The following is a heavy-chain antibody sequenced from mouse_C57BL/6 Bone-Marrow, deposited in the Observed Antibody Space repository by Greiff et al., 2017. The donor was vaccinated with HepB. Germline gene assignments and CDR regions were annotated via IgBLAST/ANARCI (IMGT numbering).Heavy chain of an antibody. Sequence: VQLQQSGAELVRPGASVTLSCKASGYTFTDYEMHWVKQTPVHGLEWIGAIDPETGGTAYNQKFKGKAIVTADKSSSTAYMELRSLTSEDSAVYYCTRAYSLYYFDYWGQGTTLTVSS. J-gene: IGHJ2*01. V-gene: IGHV1-15*01. CDR1: GYTFTDYE. CDR2: IDPETGGT. CDR3: TRAYSLYYFDY. D-gene: IGHD2-10*01.